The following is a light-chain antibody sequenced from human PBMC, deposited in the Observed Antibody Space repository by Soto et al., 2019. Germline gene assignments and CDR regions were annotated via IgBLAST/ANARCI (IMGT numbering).Light chain of an antibody. CDR3: QQYGSSPRT. J-gene: IGKJ1*01. CDR1: QSVSSTY. CDR2: ATS. Sequence: EIVLTQSPGTLSLSPGERATLSCRASQSVSSTYLAWYQQKPGQAPRLLISATSSRATGIPDRFSGSGSGTDLTLHISRLEPEDFAVYYCQQYGSSPRTFGHGTKVEIK. V-gene: IGKV3-20*01.